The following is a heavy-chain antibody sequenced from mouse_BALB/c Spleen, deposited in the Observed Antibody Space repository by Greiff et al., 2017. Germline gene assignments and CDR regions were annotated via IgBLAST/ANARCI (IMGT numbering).Heavy chain of an antibody. D-gene: IGHD1-2*01. CDR1: GFTFSSYG. CDR2: ISSGGSYT. Sequence: EVKLMESGGDLVKPGGSLKLSCAASGFTFSSYGMSWVRQTPDKRLEWVATISSGGSYTYYPDSVKGRFTISRDNAKNTLYLQMSSLKSEDTAMYYCARDTATSDYYAMDYWGQGTSVTVSS. V-gene: IGHV5-6*01. CDR3: ARDTATSDYYAMDY. J-gene: IGHJ4*01.